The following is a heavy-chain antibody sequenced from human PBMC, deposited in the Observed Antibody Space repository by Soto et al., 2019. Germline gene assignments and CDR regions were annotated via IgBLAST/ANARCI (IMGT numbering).Heavy chain of an antibody. CDR1: VGSISISNW. CDR2: IYHSGST. V-gene: IGHV4-4*02. CDR3: GCGIAAPSSLDV. J-gene: IGHJ6*01. Sequence: AETLCLTCAVSVGSISISNWWSWFRQPPGKGLEWIGEIYHSGSTNYNPSLKSRVTISVDKSKNQFSLKLSSVTAADTAVYYCGCGIAAPSSLDVWGQGTTVTVSS. D-gene: IGHD6-6*01.